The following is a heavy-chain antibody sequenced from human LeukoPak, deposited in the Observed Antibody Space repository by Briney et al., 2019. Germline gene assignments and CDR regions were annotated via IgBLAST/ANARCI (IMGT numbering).Heavy chain of an antibody. D-gene: IGHD2-21*01. CDR2: IRSDGSTT. Sequence: PGGSLRLSCADSGFSFSGFWMHWVRQVPGKGLVWVARIRSDGSTTDYADSVKGRFTISRDNAKNTLYLQMNSLRVEETAVYYCTRDWRHMAFDPWGQGTLVTVSS. CDR3: TRDWRHMAFDP. J-gene: IGHJ5*02. CDR1: GFSFSGFW. V-gene: IGHV3-74*01.